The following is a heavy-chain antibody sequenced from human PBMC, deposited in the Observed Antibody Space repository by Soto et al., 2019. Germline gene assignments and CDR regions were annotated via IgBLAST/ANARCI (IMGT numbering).Heavy chain of an antibody. J-gene: IGHJ4*02. CDR2: INHSGST. CDR3: ASQKARELSLYRPFDY. V-gene: IGHV4-34*09. Sequence: PSETLSLTCAVYGVSFSGYYWSWIRQPPGKGLEWIGEINHSGSTNYNPSLKSRVTISVDTSKNQFSLKLSSVTAADTAVYYCASQKARELSLYRPFDYWGQGTLVTVSS. CDR1: GVSFSGYY. D-gene: IGHD3-16*02.